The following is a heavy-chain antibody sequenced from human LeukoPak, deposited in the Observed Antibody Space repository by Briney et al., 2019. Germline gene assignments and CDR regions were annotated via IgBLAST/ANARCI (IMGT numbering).Heavy chain of an antibody. V-gene: IGHV4-30-2*01. J-gene: IGHJ4*02. CDR2: IYHSGST. D-gene: IGHD3-9*01. CDR3: ASAYYDILTGYYMDY. CDR1: GGSISSGGYY. Sequence: PSETLSLTCTVSGGSISSGGYYWSWIRQPPGKGLEWIGYIYHSGSTYYNPSLKSRVTISVDRSKNQFSLKLSSVTAADTAVYYCASAYYDILTGYYMDYWGQGTLVTVSS.